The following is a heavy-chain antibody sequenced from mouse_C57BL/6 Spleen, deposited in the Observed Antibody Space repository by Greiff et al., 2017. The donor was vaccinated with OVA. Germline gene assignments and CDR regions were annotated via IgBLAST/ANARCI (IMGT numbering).Heavy chain of an antibody. J-gene: IGHJ4*01. D-gene: IGHD1-1*01. CDR1: GFTFSSYA. CDR3: TRDRGTTVVESAMDY. V-gene: IGHV5-9-1*02. CDR2: ISSGGDYI. Sequence: EVKLVESGGGLVKPGGSLKLSCAASGFTFSSYAMSWVRQTPEKRLEWVAYISSGGDYIYYADTVKGRFTISRDNARNTLYLQMSSLKSEDTAMYYCTRDRGTTVVESAMDYWGQGTSGTVSS.